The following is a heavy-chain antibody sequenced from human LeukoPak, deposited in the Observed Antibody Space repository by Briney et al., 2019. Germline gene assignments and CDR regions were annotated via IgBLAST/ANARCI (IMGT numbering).Heavy chain of an antibody. D-gene: IGHD6-19*01. CDR1: GFTFTNYY. CDR2: ISFDGSNR. CDR3: AKDRWQGLAQTLHF. V-gene: IGHV3-30*18. J-gene: IGHJ4*02. Sequence: GGSLTLSCTASGFTFTNYYIHWVRQAPGKGLEGVAVISFDGSNRNYADSVKGRLTVSRDSSKHTVYLQMNSLRSDDTAVYYCAKDRWQGLAQTLHFWGQGTLVTVSS.